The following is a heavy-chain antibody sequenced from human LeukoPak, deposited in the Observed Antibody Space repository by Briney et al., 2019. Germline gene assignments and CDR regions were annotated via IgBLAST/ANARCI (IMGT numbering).Heavy chain of an antibody. Sequence: PGGSLRLSCAASGFSFSNAWMSWVRQAPGKGLEWVGRIKSKTDGGTTDYAAPVKGRFTISRGDSENTLYLQMNSLRAEDTAVYYCAKVAHVEYFDYWGQGTLVTVSS. V-gene: IGHV3-15*01. CDR3: AKVAHVEYFDY. D-gene: IGHD3-16*01. CDR2: IKSKTDGGTT. CDR1: GFSFSNAW. J-gene: IGHJ4*02.